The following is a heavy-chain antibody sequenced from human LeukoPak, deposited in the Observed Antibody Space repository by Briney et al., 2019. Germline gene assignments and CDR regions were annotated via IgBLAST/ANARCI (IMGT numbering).Heavy chain of an antibody. CDR1: GGSISSGGYY. V-gene: IGHV4-31*03. D-gene: IGHD6-13*01. Sequence: SETLSLTCTVSGGSISSGGYYWSWIRQHPGKSLEWIGYIYYSGSTYYNPSLKSRVTISVDTSKNQFSLKLSSVTAADTAVYYCARAPWTAAGQYFQHWGQGTLVTVSS. CDR2: IYYSGST. J-gene: IGHJ1*01. CDR3: ARAPWTAAGQYFQH.